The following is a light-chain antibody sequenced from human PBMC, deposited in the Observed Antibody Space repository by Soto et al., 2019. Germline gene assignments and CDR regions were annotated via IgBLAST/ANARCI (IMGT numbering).Light chain of an antibody. V-gene: IGLV2-11*01. CDR3: CSYAGTYTGV. J-gene: IGLJ1*01. Sequence: QSALTQPRSVSGSPGQSVSISCTGTSSDVGRYSYVSWYQQHPGKAPKLMIYDVSERPSGVPDRFSGSKSGNTASLTISGLQADDEADYYCCSYAGTYTGVFGTGTKLTVL. CDR1: SSDVGRYSY. CDR2: DVS.